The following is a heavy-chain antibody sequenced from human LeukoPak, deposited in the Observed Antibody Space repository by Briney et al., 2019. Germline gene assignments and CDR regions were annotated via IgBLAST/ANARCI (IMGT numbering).Heavy chain of an antibody. CDR1: GFTFSSYA. J-gene: IGHJ3*02. V-gene: IGHV3-30-3*01. D-gene: IGHD3-9*01. CDR3: ATSVPTDDILTGPGAFNI. CDR2: ISYDGSNK. Sequence: GRSLGLSCAASGFTFSSYAMHWVRQAPGKGLEWVAVISYDGSNKYYADSVKGRFTISRDNSKNTLYLQMNSLRAEDTAVYYCATSVPTDDILTGPGAFNIWGQGTLVTVSS.